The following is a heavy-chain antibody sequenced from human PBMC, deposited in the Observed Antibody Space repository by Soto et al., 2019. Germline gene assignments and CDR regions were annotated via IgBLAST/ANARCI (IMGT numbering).Heavy chain of an antibody. D-gene: IGHD3-22*01. Sequence: EVQLLESGGGLVQPGGSLRLSCSASGFTFGSNSMSWVRQAPGKGLEWVSRVSVSGTGTHYAASVKGRFTISRDNSNNTLYLQMNRLRAEDTALYDCAIDERGASKSGYYDFDSWGQGILVNCSS. CDR2: VSVSGTGT. J-gene: IGHJ4*02. CDR1: GFTFGSNS. CDR3: AIDERGASKSGYYDFDS. V-gene: IGHV3-23*01.